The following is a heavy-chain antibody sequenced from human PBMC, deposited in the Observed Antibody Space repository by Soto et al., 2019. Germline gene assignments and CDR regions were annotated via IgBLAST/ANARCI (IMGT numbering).Heavy chain of an antibody. V-gene: IGHV3-74*01. CDR2: INGDGITS. J-gene: IGHJ4*02. CDR3: ASSLIAPLTLDY. D-gene: IGHD6-6*01. CDR1: GFTFSSYW. Sequence: GGSLRLSCAASGFTFSSYWMHWVRQAPGKGLVWVSRINGDGITSSYADSVKGRFTISRDNAKNTLYLQMNSLRAEDTAVYYCASSLIAPLTLDYWGQGALVTVSS.